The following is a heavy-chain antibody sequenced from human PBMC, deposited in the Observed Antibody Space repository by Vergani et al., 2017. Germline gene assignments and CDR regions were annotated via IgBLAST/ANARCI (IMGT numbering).Heavy chain of an antibody. CDR3: ARVGPYCSSTSCYTLDY. V-gene: IGHV1-2*02. CDR2: INHNSGST. Sequence: QVQLVQSGAEVKKPGASVKVFCKASGYTFTGYYMPWVRQAPGQGLEWMGWINHNSGSTNYAQKFQGRVTMTRDTSISTAYMELSRLRSDDTAVYYCARVGPYCSSTSCYTLDYWGQGTLVTVSS. CDR1: GYTFTGYY. D-gene: IGHD2-2*02. J-gene: IGHJ4*02.